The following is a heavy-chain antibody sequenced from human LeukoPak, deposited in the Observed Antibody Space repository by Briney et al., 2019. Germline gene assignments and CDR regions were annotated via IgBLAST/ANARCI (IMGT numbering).Heavy chain of an antibody. Sequence: GGSLRLSCAASGFTFSSYEMNWVGQAPGKGVEWISYISSSGSTIYYADSVKGRFTISRDNAKNSLFLQMNSLRAEDTAVYYCARAPGGSSYGLVDFWGQGTLVTVSS. CDR1: GFTFSSYE. D-gene: IGHD5-18*01. J-gene: IGHJ4*02. CDR2: ISSSGSTI. CDR3: ARAPGGSSYGLVDF. V-gene: IGHV3-48*03.